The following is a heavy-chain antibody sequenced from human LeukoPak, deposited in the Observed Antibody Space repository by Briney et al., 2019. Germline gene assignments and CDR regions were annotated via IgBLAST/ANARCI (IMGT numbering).Heavy chain of an antibody. V-gene: IGHV3-74*01. J-gene: IGHJ2*01. Sequence: GGSLRLSCADSGFTFSTYWMHWVRQTPGKGLVWVSSIRNDGTTTNYADSVKGRFTISRDNAKNTLYLQMNSLRAEDTAVYYCVRLYKIEGADLWGRGTLVTVSS. D-gene: IGHD1-14*01. CDR1: GFTFSTYW. CDR3: VRLYKIEGADL. CDR2: IRNDGTTT.